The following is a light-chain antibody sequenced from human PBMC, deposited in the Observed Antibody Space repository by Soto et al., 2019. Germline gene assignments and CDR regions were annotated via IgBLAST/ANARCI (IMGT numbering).Light chain of an antibody. CDR2: WAS. CDR3: QQYRRAPHS. CDR1: QSVLHSSNNKNY. Sequence: DFVMTQSPDSLAVSLGERATINCKSSQSVLHSSNNKNYLAWYQQKPGQPPKLLIYWASTRGSGVPDRFSGSGSGTDFTLTISSLQAEDVAVYYCQQYRRAPHSFGHGTKLDIK. J-gene: IGKJ2*03. V-gene: IGKV4-1*01.